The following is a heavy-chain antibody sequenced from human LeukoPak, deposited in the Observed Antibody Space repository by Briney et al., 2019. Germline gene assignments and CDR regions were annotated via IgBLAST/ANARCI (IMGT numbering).Heavy chain of an antibody. CDR1: GFTFDDYA. CDR3: AREITIFGVVRGFDY. J-gene: IGHJ4*02. CDR2: ISWNSGSI. Sequence: PGGSLRLSCAASGFTFDDYAMHWVRQAPGKGLEWVSGISWNSGSIGYADSVKGRFTISRDNAKNSLYLQMNSLRAEDTALYYCAREITIFGVVRGFDYWGQGTLVTVSS. D-gene: IGHD3-3*01. V-gene: IGHV3-9*01.